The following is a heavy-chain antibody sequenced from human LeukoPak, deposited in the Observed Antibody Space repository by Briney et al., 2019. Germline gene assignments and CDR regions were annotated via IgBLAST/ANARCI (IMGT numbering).Heavy chain of an antibody. V-gene: IGHV3-48*01. J-gene: IGHJ5*02. CDR2: ISSTSTT. CDR3: AREDGGSYGWFDP. Sequence: GGSLRLSCAVSGFTFGSYTMNWVRQAPGKGLEWVSHISSTSTTYYADSVKGRFTTSRDNAKNLLYLQMNSLRAEDTAVYYCAREDGGSYGWFDPWGQGTLVTVSS. D-gene: IGHD1-26*01. CDR1: GFTFGSYT.